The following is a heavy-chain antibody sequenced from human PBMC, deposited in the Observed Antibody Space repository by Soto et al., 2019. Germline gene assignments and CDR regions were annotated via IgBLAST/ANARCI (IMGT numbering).Heavy chain of an antibody. CDR1: GGSFSGYY. J-gene: IGHJ6*02. CDR3: ARGRGYCSSTSCYKVGYYYYGMDV. Sequence: QVQLQQWGAGLLKPSETLSLTCAVYGGSFSGYYWSWIRQPPGKGLEWIGESNHSGSTNYNPSLTSRVTISVDTSKNQFSLKLSSVTAADTAVYYCARGRGYCSSTSCYKVGYYYYGMDVWGQGTTVTVSS. V-gene: IGHV4-34*01. D-gene: IGHD2-2*02. CDR2: SNHSGST.